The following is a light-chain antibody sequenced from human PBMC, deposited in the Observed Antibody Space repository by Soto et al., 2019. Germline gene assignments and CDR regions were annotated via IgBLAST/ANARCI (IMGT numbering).Light chain of an antibody. CDR1: QSVSSY. V-gene: IGKV3-11*01. Sequence: EIVLTQSPATLSLSPLEIATLSFMASQSVSSYLAWYQQKPGQAPRLLIYDASNRATGIPARFSGSGSGTDFTLTISSLEPEDFAVYYCQQRSNWPRFTFGPGTKVDI. CDR3: QQRSNWPRFT. CDR2: DAS. J-gene: IGKJ3*01.